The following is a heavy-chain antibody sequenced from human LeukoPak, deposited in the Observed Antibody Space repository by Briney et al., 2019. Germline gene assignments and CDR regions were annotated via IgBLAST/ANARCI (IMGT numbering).Heavy chain of an antibody. CDR1: GFSLSTSGVG. Sequence: ESGPTLVNPTETLTLTCTFSGFSLSTSGVGVGWIRQPPGKALEWLALIYWDDDKRYSPSLKSRLTITKDTSKNQVVLTMTNMDPVDTATHYCAHRRGGFETRIFDYWGQGTLVTVSS. J-gene: IGHJ4*02. CDR3: AHRRGGFETRIFDY. V-gene: IGHV2-5*02. D-gene: IGHD3-16*01. CDR2: IYWDDDK.